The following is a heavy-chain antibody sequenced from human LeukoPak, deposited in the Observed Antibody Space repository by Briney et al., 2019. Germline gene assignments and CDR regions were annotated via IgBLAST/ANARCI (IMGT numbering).Heavy chain of an antibody. CDR1: GFTFNSYS. CDR2: ISGSSTYI. D-gene: IGHD3-10*01. V-gene: IGHV3-21*01. J-gene: IGHJ4*02. Sequence: GGSLRLSCAASGFTFNSYSMNWVRQAPGKGLQWVSSISGSSTYIYYADSVEGRFAISRDNAKNSLYLQMNSLRAEDTAIYYCAKELLGYWGQGTLVTVSS. CDR3: AKELLGY.